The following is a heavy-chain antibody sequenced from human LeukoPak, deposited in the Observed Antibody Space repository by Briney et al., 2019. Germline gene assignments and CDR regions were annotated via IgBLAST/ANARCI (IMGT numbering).Heavy chain of an antibody. Sequence: SETLSLTCTVSGDSISSSYYYWGWIRQPPGRGLEWIGSMFYSGSTYYNPSLKSRVTISVDNSKNQFSLKMSSMTAADTAVYYCARAGWYTLDNWGQGTLVTVSS. V-gene: IGHV4-39*07. CDR3: ARAGWYTLDN. J-gene: IGHJ4*02. CDR2: MFYSGST. CDR1: GDSISSSYYY. D-gene: IGHD2-15*01.